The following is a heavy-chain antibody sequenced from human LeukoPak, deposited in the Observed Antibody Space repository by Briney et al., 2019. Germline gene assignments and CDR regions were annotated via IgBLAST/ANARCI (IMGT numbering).Heavy chain of an antibody. J-gene: IGHJ5*02. Sequence: GGSLRLSCAASGFTFSSYWMSWVRQAPGKGLEWVANIKQDGSEKYYVDSVKGRFTISRDNAKNSLYLQMNSLRAEDTAVYYCARGPQLRFLEVDWFDPWGQGTLVTVSS. CDR2: IKQDGSEK. CDR1: GFTFSSYW. D-gene: IGHD3-3*01. CDR3: ARGPQLRFLEVDWFDP. V-gene: IGHV3-7*01.